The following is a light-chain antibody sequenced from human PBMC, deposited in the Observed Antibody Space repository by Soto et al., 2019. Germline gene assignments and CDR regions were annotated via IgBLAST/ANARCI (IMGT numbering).Light chain of an antibody. V-gene: IGKV2-28*01. Sequence: DLVMTQSPLSLPVTPGEPASISCRSSQSLLHSNGYNYFDWYLQKPGQSPQLLIYLGSSRASGVPDRFNGSGSGTDFTLKISRVEAEDVGVYYCMQALQTPLTFGQRTRLEIK. CDR1: QSLLHSNGYNY. CDR3: MQALQTPLT. CDR2: LGS. J-gene: IGKJ5*01.